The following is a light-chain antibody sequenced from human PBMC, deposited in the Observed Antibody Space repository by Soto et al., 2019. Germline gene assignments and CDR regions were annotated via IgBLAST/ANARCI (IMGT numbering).Light chain of an antibody. CDR2: DVS. Sequence: QSALTQPASLSGSPGQSITISCTGTSSDVGGYNYISWYQQHPGKAPKPMIYDVSNRPSGVSNRFSGSKSGNTASLTISGLQAEDEADYYCSSYTSSSTLYYVFGTGTKVTVL. V-gene: IGLV2-14*01. CDR3: SSYTSSSTLYYV. CDR1: SSDVGGYNY. J-gene: IGLJ1*01.